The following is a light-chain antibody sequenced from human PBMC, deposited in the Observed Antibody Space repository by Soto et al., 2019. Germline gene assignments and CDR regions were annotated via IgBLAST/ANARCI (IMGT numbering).Light chain of an antibody. CDR2: AAS. V-gene: IGKV1-6*01. Sequence: AIQMTQSPSSLSASVGDRVTITCRASQGIRHYLGWYQQKPGKAPKLLIYAASSLHSGVPSRFSGSGSGTDFTLTISSLQPEDFATYYCLQDYNYPIAFGGGTKVEIK. CDR3: LQDYNYPIA. CDR1: QGIRHY. J-gene: IGKJ4*01.